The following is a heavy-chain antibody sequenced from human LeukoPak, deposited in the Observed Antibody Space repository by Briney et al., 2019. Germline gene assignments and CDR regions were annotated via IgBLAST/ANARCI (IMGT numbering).Heavy chain of an antibody. CDR1: GYTFTSYG. Sequence: SVKVSCKASGYTFTSYGISWVRQAPGQGLEWMGWISAYNGNTNYAQKLQGRVTMTTDTSTSTAYMELRSLRSDDTAVYYCARDPRTTIDYYYYGMDVWGQGTTVTVSS. D-gene: IGHD4-11*01. J-gene: IGHJ6*02. CDR3: ARDPRTTIDYYYYGMDV. CDR2: ISAYNGNT. V-gene: IGHV1-18*01.